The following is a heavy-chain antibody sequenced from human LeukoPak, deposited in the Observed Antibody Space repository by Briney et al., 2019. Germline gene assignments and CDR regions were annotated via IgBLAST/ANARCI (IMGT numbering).Heavy chain of an antibody. D-gene: IGHD5-18*01. V-gene: IGHV4-34*01. Sequence: SETLSLTCAVHGGSFSGYYWSWIRQPPGKGLEWIGEINHSGSTNYNPSLKSRVTISVDTSKNQFSLKLSSVTAADTAVYYCARGARGYSYGYFSNYWGQGTLVTVSS. CDR3: ARGARGYSYGYFSNY. J-gene: IGHJ4*02. CDR2: INHSGST. CDR1: GGSFSGYY.